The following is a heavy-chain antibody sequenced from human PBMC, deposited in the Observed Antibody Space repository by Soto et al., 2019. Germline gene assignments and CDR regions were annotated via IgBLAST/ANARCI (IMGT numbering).Heavy chain of an antibody. CDR3: ARLPSTSHSSSPTHFDY. V-gene: IGHV4-39*01. Sequence: QLQLQESGPGLVKPSETLSLTCTVSGGSISSSSYYWGWIRQPPGKGLEWIGSIYYSGSTYYNPSLPRRFPISVDTSKNQSSLKLSAVTAADTAVYYCARLPSTSHSSSPTHFDYWGQGTLVTVSS. J-gene: IGHJ4*02. CDR2: IYYSGST. CDR1: GGSISSSSYY. D-gene: IGHD6-13*01.